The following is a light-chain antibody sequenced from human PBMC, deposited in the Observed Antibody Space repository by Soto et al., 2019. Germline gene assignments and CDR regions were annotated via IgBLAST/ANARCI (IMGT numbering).Light chain of an antibody. CDR2: DVS. J-gene: IGLJ2*01. CDR1: SSDVGGYNY. V-gene: IGLV2-11*01. CDR3: CSYAGSYTLV. Sequence: QSVLTQPRSVSGSPGQSVTISCTGTSSDVGGYNYVSWYQQHPGKAPELMIYDVSKRPSAVPDRFSGSKSGSTASLTISGLQAEDEADYYCCSYAGSYTLVLGGGTKLTVL.